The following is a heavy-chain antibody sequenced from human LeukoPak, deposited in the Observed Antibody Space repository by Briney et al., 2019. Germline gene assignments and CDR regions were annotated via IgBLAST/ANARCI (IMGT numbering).Heavy chain of an antibody. CDR2: ISGSGGST. V-gene: IGHV3-23*01. D-gene: IGHD6-19*01. Sequence: PGGSLRLSCAASAFTFSSYEMNWVRQAPGKGLEWVSAISGSGGSTFYADSVKGRFTISRDNSKNTLYLQMNSLRAEDTAVYYCAKVYSAGWYPGYFDYWGQGTLVTVSS. CDR3: AKVYSAGWYPGYFDY. J-gene: IGHJ4*02. CDR1: AFTFSSYE.